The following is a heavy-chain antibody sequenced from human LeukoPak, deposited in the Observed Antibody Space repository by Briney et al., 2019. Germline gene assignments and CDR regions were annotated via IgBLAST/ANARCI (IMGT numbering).Heavy chain of an antibody. Sequence: GGSLRLSCAASGFTFTSYEMNWVRQAPGKGLEWVSYISSSGSTTYYADSMKGRFTISRDNSKNTLYLQMNSLRAEDTAVYYCARVRRDSSSWYEDSGYFDYWGQGTLVTVSS. CDR1: GFTFTSYE. CDR2: ISSSGSTT. D-gene: IGHD6-13*01. J-gene: IGHJ4*02. V-gene: IGHV3-48*03. CDR3: ARVRRDSSSWYEDSGYFDY.